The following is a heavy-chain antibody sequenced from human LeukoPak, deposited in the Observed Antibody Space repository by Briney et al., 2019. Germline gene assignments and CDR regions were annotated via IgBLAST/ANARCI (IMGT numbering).Heavy chain of an antibody. Sequence: GGSLILSCAASGFTFSSFGIHWVRQAPGKGLEWVAMISYDGRNKYYADSVKGRFTISRDNSKNTLYLQMNSLRAEDTAVYYCAKDPYDSSGYYPTHFDYWGQGTLDTVFS. CDR1: GFTFSSFG. CDR2: ISYDGRNK. V-gene: IGHV3-30*18. J-gene: IGHJ4*02. D-gene: IGHD3-22*01. CDR3: AKDPYDSSGYYPTHFDY.